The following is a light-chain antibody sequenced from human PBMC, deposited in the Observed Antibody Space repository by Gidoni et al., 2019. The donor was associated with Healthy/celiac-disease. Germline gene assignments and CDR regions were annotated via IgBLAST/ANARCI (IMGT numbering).Light chain of an antibody. J-gene: IGKJ3*01. Sequence: DIQLTQAPSILSASVGDRVTITCRSSQGISRYLAWYQQKPGKAPKLLIYAASTLQGGVPSRFSGSGSGTEFTLTISSLQPEDFAAYSCQQLSSSPLTFGPGTKVDIK. CDR1: QGISRY. CDR3: QQLSSSPLT. V-gene: IGKV1-9*01. CDR2: AAS.